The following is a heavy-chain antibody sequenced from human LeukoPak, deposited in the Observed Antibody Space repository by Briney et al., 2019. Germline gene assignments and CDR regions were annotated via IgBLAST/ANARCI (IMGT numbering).Heavy chain of an antibody. Sequence: GGSLRLSCAASGFTFTAYGMHWVRQAPGKGLVWVSRIMSDGRSTYADSVKGRFTISRDTAKNTLYLQMNSLRAEDTAVYYCARDSQFIGPLYWGQGTLVTVSS. D-gene: IGHD5-24*01. CDR3: ARDSQFIGPLY. CDR1: GFTFTAYG. J-gene: IGHJ4*02. V-gene: IGHV3-74*01. CDR2: IMSDGRST.